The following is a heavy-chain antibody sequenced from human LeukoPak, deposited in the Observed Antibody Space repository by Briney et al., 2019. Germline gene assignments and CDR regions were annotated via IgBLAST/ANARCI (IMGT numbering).Heavy chain of an antibody. CDR1: GFVLRGHT. J-gene: IGHJ4*02. CDR2: ISYDGSKK. Sequence: GGSLRLSCGDSGFVLRGHTMHWVRRAPGKGLEWVAVISYDGSKKFYADSVKGRFTISRDISKSTLYLHMNSLRAEGTALYYCAREGGNSSSWGYFDYWGQGTLVTVSS. D-gene: IGHD6-13*01. CDR3: AREGGNSSSWGYFDY. V-gene: IGHV3-30*04.